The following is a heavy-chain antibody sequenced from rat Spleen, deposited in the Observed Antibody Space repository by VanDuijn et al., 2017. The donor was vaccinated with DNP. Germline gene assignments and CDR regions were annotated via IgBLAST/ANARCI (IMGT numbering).Heavy chain of an antibody. J-gene: IGHJ2*01. CDR2: IQSGGST. CDR1: GFSLTDYS. Sequence: VQLKESGPGLVQPSQTLSLTCTVSGFSLTDYSVHWVRQPPGKGLEWMGRIQSGGSTDYNSALKSRLSISRDTSKSQVVLKMTSLQPEDTGTYYCVRHIGQRPFDYWGQGVMVTVSS. CDR3: VRHIGQRPFDY. D-gene: IGHD1-10*01. V-gene: IGHV2-19*01.